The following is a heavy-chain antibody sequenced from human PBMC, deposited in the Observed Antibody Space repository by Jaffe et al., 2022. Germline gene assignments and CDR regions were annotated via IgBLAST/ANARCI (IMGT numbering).Heavy chain of an antibody. J-gene: IGHJ6*03. V-gene: IGHV1-69-2*01. CDR1: GYTFTDYY. CDR3: ATDPGYSSHYYYYYMDV. Sequence: EVQLVQSGAEVKKPGATVKISCKVSGYTFTDYYMHWVQQAPGKGLEWMGLVDPEDGETIYAEKFQGRVTITADTSTDTAYMELSSLRSEDTAVYYCATDPGYSSHYYYYYMDVWGKGTTVTVSS. D-gene: IGHD6-13*01. CDR2: VDPEDGET.